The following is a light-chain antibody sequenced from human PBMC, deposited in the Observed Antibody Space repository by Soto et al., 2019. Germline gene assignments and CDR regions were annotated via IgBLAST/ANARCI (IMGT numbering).Light chain of an antibody. J-gene: IGLJ3*02. CDR3: TSFTTSSIWV. CDR2: EVS. V-gene: IGLV2-14*01. Sequence: SALTQPASVSGSPGQSITISCTGTSSDVGIYNYVSWYQQHPGKAPKVIICEVSNRPSGISNRFSGSKSGNTASLTISGLRAEDEADYYCTSFTTSSIWVFGGGTKVTVL. CDR1: SSDVGIYNY.